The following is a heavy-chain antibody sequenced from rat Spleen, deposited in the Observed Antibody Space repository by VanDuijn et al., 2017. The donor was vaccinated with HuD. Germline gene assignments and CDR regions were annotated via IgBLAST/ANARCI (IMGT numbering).Heavy chain of an antibody. CDR1: GFTFSDYY. CDR3: VRQDTSGYSNWFTY. Sequence: EVQLVESDGGLVQPGRSLKLSCAASGFTFSDYYMAWVRQAPTKGLEWVATISYGDSSGHSSTYYRDSVKGRFTISRDNAKSTLNLQMDSLRSEDTATYYCVRQDTSGYSNWFTYWGQGVMVTVSS. CDR2: ISYGDSSGHSST. V-gene: IGHV5-29*01. J-gene: IGHJ2*01. D-gene: IGHD4-3*01.